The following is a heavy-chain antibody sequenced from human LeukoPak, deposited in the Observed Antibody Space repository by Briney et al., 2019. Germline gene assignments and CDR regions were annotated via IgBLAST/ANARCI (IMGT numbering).Heavy chain of an antibody. CDR3: ARDGAYGGIWFDY. Sequence: GGSLRLSCSVSGLSISRYGMSWVRQAPGKGLEWVSSISDNGEFRHYADSVKGRFTISRDNAENSVYLEMNSLRAEDTAVYYCARDGAYGGIWFDYWGQGTLVTVSS. CDR2: ISDNGEFR. CDR1: GLSISRYG. D-gene: IGHD5-12*01. V-gene: IGHV3-21*01. J-gene: IGHJ4*02.